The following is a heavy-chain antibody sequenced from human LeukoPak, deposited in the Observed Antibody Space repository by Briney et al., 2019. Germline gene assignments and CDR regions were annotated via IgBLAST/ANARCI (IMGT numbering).Heavy chain of an antibody. CDR1: GGSISSYY. CDR3: ARARVYGDYAWFDP. D-gene: IGHD4-17*01. V-gene: IGHV4-59*01. Sequence: SETLSLTCTVSGGSISSYYWSWIRQPPGKGLEWIGYIYYSGSTNYNPSLKSRVTISVDTSKNQFSLKLSSVTAADTAVYYCARARVYGDYAWFDPWGQGTLVIVSS. CDR2: IYYSGST. J-gene: IGHJ5*02.